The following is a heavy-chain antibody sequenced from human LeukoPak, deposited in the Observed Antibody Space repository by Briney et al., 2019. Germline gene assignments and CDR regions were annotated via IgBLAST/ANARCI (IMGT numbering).Heavy chain of an antibody. Sequence: QPGGSLRLSCAVSGFTFSSCSMNWVRQAPGEGLEWVSYISSSSSTIYYADSVKGRFTISRDNAKNSLYLQMNSLTAEDTAVYYCARDVGALTDSHRLGWFDPWGQGTLVTVSS. D-gene: IGHD3-9*01. CDR2: ISSSSSTI. J-gene: IGHJ5*02. CDR1: GFTFSSCS. V-gene: IGHV3-48*04. CDR3: ARDVGALTDSHRLGWFDP.